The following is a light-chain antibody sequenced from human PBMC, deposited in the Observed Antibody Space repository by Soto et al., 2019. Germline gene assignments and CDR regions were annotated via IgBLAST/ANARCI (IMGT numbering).Light chain of an antibody. J-gene: IGLJ2*01. CDR2: GNS. CDR3: QSYDSSLSGYVV. Sequence: QSVLTQPPSVSGAPGQRVTISCTGSSSNIGAGYDVHWYQPLPGTAPKLLIYGNSNRPSGVPDRFSGSKSGTSASLAITGLQAEDAADYYCQSYDSSLSGYVVFGGGTKLTVL. CDR1: SSNIGAGYD. V-gene: IGLV1-40*01.